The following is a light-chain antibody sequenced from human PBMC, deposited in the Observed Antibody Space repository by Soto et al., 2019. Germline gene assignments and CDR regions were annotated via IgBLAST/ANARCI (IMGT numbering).Light chain of an antibody. CDR2: GNN. CDR1: ISNIGTNT. CDR3: AAWDDSLNGWV. V-gene: IGLV1-44*01. Sequence: QSVVTQPPSASGTPGQNVTISCSGGISNIGTNTVNWFQHLPGTAPKLLIYGNNQRPSGLPDRISGSKSGTSASLAISGLQSEDEADYFCAAWDDSLNGWVFGGGTQLTVL. J-gene: IGLJ3*02.